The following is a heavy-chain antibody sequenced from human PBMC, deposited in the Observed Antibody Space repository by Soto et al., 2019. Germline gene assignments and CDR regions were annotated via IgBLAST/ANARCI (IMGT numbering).Heavy chain of an antibody. CDR1: EFTFNNSA. V-gene: IGHV3-23*01. Sequence: GGSLRLSCAASEFTFNNSAMTWVRQAPGQGLEWVASISENGGSRGGTYYADSVKGRFTISRDNSKNTLYLQVDSLTGADTAVYYCASAKAVVIAPLGIWGQGALVTVSS. CDR2: ISENGGSRGGT. CDR3: ASAKAVVIAPLGI. D-gene: IGHD2-21*01. J-gene: IGHJ3*02.